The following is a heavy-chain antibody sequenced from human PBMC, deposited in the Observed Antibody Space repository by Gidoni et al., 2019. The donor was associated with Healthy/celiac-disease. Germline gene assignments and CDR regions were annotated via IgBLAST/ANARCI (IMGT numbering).Heavy chain of an antibody. CDR1: GFTFDDYA. D-gene: IGHD3-3*01. CDR3: AKGYYDFWSGIDY. Sequence: EVQLVESGGGWVQPGRSLRLSCAASGFTFDDYAMHWVRQAPGKGLEWVSGISWNSGSIGYADSVKGRFTISRDNAKNSLYLQMNSLRAEDTALYYCAKGYYDFWSGIDYWGQGTLVTVSS. CDR2: ISWNSGSI. V-gene: IGHV3-9*01. J-gene: IGHJ4*02.